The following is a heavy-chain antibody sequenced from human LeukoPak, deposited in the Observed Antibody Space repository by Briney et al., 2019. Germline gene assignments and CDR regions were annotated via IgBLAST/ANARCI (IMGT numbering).Heavy chain of an antibody. J-gene: IGHJ4*02. CDR1: GFSFSTYW. CDR2: IKEDGTVK. CDR3: ARRYSSGWSIDC. D-gene: IGHD6-19*01. V-gene: IGHV3-7*05. Sequence: GGSLRLSCAAFGFSFSTYWMTWVRQAPGKGLEFVANIKEDGTVKYYVDSVKGRFTISRDNAKNSLYLQMNSLRAEDTAVYYCARRYSSGWSIDCWGQGTLVTVSS.